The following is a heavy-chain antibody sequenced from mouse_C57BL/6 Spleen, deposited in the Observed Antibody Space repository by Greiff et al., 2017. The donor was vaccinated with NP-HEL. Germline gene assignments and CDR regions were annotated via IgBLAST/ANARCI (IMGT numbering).Heavy chain of an antibody. V-gene: IGHV1-76*01. CDR3: ARGLRSVFDY. CDR1: GYTFTDYY. CDR2: IYPGSGNT. D-gene: IGHD1-1*01. Sequence: VQLQQSGAELVRPGASVKLSCKASGYTFTDYYINWVKQRPGQGLEWIARIYPGSGNTYYNEKFKGKATLTAEKSSSTAYMQLSSLTSEDPAVYFCARGLRSVFDYWGQGTTLTVSS. J-gene: IGHJ2*01.